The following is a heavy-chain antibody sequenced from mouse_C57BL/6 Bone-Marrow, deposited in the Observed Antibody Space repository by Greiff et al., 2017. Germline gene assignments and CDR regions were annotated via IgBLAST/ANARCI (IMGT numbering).Heavy chain of an antibody. D-gene: IGHD1-1*01. CDR3: ARGNYYGSGGAWFAY. CDR2: IDPSDSET. Sequence: QVQLQQPGAELVRPGSSVKLSCKASGYTFTSYWMHWVKQRPIQGLEWIGNIDPSDSETHYNQKFKDKATLTVDKSSSTAYMQLSSLTSEDSAVYYCARGNYYGSGGAWFAYWGQGTLVTVSA. V-gene: IGHV1-52*01. J-gene: IGHJ3*01. CDR1: GYTFTSYW.